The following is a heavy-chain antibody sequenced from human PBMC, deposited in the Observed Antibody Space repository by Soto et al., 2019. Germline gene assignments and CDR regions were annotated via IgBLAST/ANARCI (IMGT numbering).Heavy chain of an antibody. CDR2: IIPIFGTA. J-gene: IGHJ6*02. CDR3: ARDEGVVVVTAQSPYYYYGMDV. V-gene: IGHV1-69*13. D-gene: IGHD2-21*02. CDR1: GGTFSSYA. Sequence: ASVKVSCKASGGTFSSYAISWVRQAPGQGLEWMGGIIPIFGTANYAQKFQGRVTIIADESTSTAYMELSSLRSEDTAVYYCARDEGVVVVTAQSPYYYYGMDVWGQGTTVTVSS.